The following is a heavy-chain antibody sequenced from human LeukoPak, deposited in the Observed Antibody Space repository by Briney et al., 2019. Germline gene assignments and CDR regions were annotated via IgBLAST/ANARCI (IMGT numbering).Heavy chain of an antibody. D-gene: IGHD4-23*01. CDR1: GYSFTSYW. CDR3: ARNSNGGNSRGGFDY. J-gene: IGHJ4*02. V-gene: IGHV5-51*01. Sequence: GESLKISCKGSGYSFTSYWIGWVRQMPGKGLEWMGIIYPGDSDTRYSPSFQGQVTISADKSISTAYLQWSSLKASDTAMYYCARNSNGGNSRGGFDYWGQGTLVTVSS. CDR2: IYPGDSDT.